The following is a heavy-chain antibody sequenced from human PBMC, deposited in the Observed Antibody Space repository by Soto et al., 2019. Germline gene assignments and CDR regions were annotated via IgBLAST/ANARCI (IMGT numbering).Heavy chain of an antibody. Sequence: GGSLRLSCAASGFTFSSYSMNWVRQAPGRGLEWVSSISSSSSYIYYADSVKGRFTISRDNAKNSLYLQMNSLRAEDTAVYYCARELDCSGGSCYSYDYWGQGTLVTVSS. D-gene: IGHD2-15*01. CDR3: ARELDCSGGSCYSYDY. CDR1: GFTFSSYS. CDR2: ISSSSSYI. V-gene: IGHV3-21*01. J-gene: IGHJ4*02.